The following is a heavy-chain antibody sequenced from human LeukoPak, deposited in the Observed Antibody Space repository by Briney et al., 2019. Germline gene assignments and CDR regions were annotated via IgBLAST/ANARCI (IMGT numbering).Heavy chain of an antibody. CDR1: GYTFTSYD. V-gene: IGHV1-8*01. CDR2: MNPNSGNT. Sequence: ASVKVSCKASGYTFTSYDINWVRQATGQGLEWMGWMNPNSGNTGYAQKFQGRVTMTRNTSISTAYMELSSLRSEEKAGYYCGXXXXXXXXXXGNHYFDYWGQGTLVTVSS. CDR3: GXXXXXXXXXXGNHYFDY. D-gene: IGHD3-10*01. J-gene: IGHJ4*02.